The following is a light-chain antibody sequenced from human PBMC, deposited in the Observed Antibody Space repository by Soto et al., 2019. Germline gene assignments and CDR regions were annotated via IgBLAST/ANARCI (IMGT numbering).Light chain of an antibody. CDR3: SSYRISSTYV. CDR1: SNDVCGYNY. V-gene: IGLV2-14*01. Sequence: QSALTQPASVSGSPGQSITIFWTGTSNDVCGYNYVSWYQQHPGKAPKLMIYDVSNRPSWVSNRFSGSKSGNTASLTIFGLQAEDEADYYCSSYRISSTYVFGSGTKVT. J-gene: IGLJ1*01. CDR2: DVS.